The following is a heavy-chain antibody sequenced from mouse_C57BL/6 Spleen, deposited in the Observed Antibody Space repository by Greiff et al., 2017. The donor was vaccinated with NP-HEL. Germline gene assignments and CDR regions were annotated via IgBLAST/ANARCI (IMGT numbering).Heavy chain of an antibody. V-gene: IGHV3-6*01. D-gene: IGHD2-2*01. Sequence: EVQVVESGPGLVKPSQSLSLTCSVTGYSITSGYYWNWIRQFPGNKLEWMGYISYDGSNNYNPSLKNRISITRDTSKNQFFLKLNSVTTEDTATYYCARGEGYPYAMDYWGQGTSVTVSS. CDR2: ISYDGSN. CDR3: ARGEGYPYAMDY. J-gene: IGHJ4*01. CDR1: GYSITSGYY.